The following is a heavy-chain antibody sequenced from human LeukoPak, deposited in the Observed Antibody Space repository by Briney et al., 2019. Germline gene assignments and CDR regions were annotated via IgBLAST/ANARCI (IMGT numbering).Heavy chain of an antibody. CDR1: GYTFTGYY. V-gene: IGHV1-2*02. D-gene: IGHD3-22*01. Sequence: GASVKVSCKASGYTFTGYYIHWVRQAPGQGLEWMGWINPNSGGTNYAQKFQGRVTMTKDTSISTAYMELSRLRSDDTAVYYCARSYDSSGNLDYWGQGTLVTVSS. J-gene: IGHJ4*02. CDR2: INPNSGGT. CDR3: ARSYDSSGNLDY.